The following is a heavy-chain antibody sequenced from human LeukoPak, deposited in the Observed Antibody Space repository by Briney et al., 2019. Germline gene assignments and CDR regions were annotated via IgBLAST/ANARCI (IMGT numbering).Heavy chain of an antibody. Sequence: GGSLRLSCAASGFTVSSNYMGWVRQAPGKGLEWVSDIYSDGTTYYADSVKGRFTISRDNAKNTLYLQMKTPRADDTAVYYCARGDCTTTRCKTSPFDYWGQGTLVTVSS. CDR1: GFTVSSNY. CDR3: ARGDCTTTRCKTSPFDY. CDR2: IYSDGTT. J-gene: IGHJ4*02. D-gene: IGHD2-2*01. V-gene: IGHV3-53*01.